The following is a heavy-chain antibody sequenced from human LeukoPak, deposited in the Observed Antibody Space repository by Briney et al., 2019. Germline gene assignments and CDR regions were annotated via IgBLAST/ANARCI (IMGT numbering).Heavy chain of an antibody. V-gene: IGHV3-7*01. J-gene: IGHJ4*02. D-gene: IGHD2-2*01. Sequence: GGSLRLSCAASGFTFSSYWMSWVRQAPGKGLEWVANIKEDGSEKYYVDSVKGRFTISRDNAKNSLYLQMNSLRAEDTAVYYCVRGRYCNSISCDYFDYWGEGTLVTVSS. CDR3: VRGRYCNSISCDYFDY. CDR1: GFTFSSYW. CDR2: IKEDGSEK.